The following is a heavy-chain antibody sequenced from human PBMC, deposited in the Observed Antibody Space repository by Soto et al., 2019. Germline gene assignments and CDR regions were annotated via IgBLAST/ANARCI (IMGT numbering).Heavy chain of an antibody. CDR3: AKEMYPRTVLDSSSPWGDY. J-gene: IGHJ4*02. Sequence: QVQLVESGGGVVQPGRSLRLSCAVSGFTFSDYGMHWVRLAPGKGLEWVAVMSYAGTYKYYADSVKGRFTISRDLSGNTLFLQMNSLRLEDTAVYFCAKEMYPRTVLDSSSPWGDYWGQGTLVTVSS. CDR2: MSYAGTYK. D-gene: IGHD6-6*01. CDR1: GFTFSDYG. V-gene: IGHV3-30*18.